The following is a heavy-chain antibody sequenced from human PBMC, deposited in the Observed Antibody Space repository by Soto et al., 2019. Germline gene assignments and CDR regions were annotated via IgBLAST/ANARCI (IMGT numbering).Heavy chain of an antibody. J-gene: IGHJ4*02. CDR2: ISYDGSNK. CDR3: AKDVFYSGSYYVDY. Sequence: GGSLRLSCAASGFIFSSYGMRWVRQAPGKGLEWVAVISYDGSNKYYADSVKGRFTISRDNSKNTLYLQMNSLRAEDTAVYYCAKDVFYSGSYYVDYWGQGTLVTVSS. V-gene: IGHV3-30*18. CDR1: GFIFSSYG. D-gene: IGHD1-26*01.